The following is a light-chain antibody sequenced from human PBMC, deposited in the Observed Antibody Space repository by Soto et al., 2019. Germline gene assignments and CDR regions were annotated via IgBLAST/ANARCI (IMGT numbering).Light chain of an antibody. CDR2: EVS. CDR3: YSYAGSNNWGV. Sequence: ALTQPPSASGSPGQSVAISCTGTSSDVGGYNYVSWYQQHPGKAPKLMIYEVSKRPSGVPNRFSGSKSGNTASLTVSGLQTEDEAVYYCYSYAGSNNWGVFGGGTQLTVL. J-gene: IGLJ2*01. CDR1: SSDVGGYNY. V-gene: IGLV2-8*01.